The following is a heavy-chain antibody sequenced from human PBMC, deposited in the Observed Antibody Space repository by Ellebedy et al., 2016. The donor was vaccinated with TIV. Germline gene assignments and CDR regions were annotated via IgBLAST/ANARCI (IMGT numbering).Heavy chain of an antibody. CDR3: ANGWHFDY. J-gene: IGHJ4*02. Sequence: GGSLRLSXAASGFTFSSNAMSWVRQAPGKGLEWVSTIGYNGGSTLYADSVKGRFTISRENSKNTLFLQTNSLRAEDTAIYYCANGWHFDYWGQGTLVTVSS. D-gene: IGHD3-10*01. V-gene: IGHV3-23*01. CDR2: IGYNGGST. CDR1: GFTFSSNA.